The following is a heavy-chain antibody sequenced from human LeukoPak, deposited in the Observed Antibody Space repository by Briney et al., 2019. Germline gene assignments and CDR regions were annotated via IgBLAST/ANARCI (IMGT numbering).Heavy chain of an antibody. CDR2: IYSGGST. CDR3: ARDVKDSSGEYYRWTGD. V-gene: IGHV3-66*02. Sequence: GGSLRLSCAASGFTVSSNYMSWVRQAPGKGLEWVSVIYSGGSTYYADSVKGRFTISRDTSKNTLYLQMNSLRVEDTAVYYCARDVKDSSGEYYRWTGDWGQGTLVTVSS. D-gene: IGHD3-22*01. CDR1: GFTVSSNY. J-gene: IGHJ4*02.